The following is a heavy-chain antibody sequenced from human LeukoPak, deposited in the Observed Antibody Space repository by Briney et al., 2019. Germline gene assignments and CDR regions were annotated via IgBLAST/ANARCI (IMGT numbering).Heavy chain of an antibody. Sequence: GGSLRPSCAASGFTFTTYSMNWVRQAPGKGLEWVSSISSSSSYIYYADSVKGRFTISRDNAKNSLYLQMNSLRAEDTAMYYCARAAAAAGTNYYYYGMDVWAKGPRSPSP. CDR3: ARAAAAAGTNYYYYGMDV. CDR1: GFTFTTYS. J-gene: IGHJ6*02. V-gene: IGHV3-21*01. CDR2: ISSSSSYI. D-gene: IGHD6-13*01.